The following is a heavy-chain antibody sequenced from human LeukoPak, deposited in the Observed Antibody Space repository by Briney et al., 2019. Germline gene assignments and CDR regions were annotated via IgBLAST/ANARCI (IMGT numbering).Heavy chain of an antibody. CDR3: ARGAARSHYYGMDV. Sequence: SETLSLTCTVAGGSISSYYWSWLRQPPGKGLEWIGYIYYSGSTNYNPSLKSRVTISVDTSKNQFSLKLSSVTAADTAVYYCARGAARSHYYGMDVWGQGTTVTVSS. D-gene: IGHD6-6*01. CDR2: IYYSGST. J-gene: IGHJ6*02. V-gene: IGHV4-59*08. CDR1: GGSISSYY.